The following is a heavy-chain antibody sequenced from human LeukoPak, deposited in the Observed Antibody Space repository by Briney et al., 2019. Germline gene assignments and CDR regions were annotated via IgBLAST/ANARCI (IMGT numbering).Heavy chain of an antibody. V-gene: IGHV1-46*01. CDR2: ISPSGGST. D-gene: IGHD2-15*01. J-gene: IGHJ4*02. CDR3: ARGTVVVVAATYYFDY. CDR1: GYTFTSYY. Sequence: ASXKVSCKASGYTFTSYYMHWVRQAPGQGLEWMGIISPSGGSTSYAQKFQGRVTMTRDTSTSTVYMELSSLRSEDTAVYYCARGTVVVVAATYYFDYWGQGTLVTVSS.